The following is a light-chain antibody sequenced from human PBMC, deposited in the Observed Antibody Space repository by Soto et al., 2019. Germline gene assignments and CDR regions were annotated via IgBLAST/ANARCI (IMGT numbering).Light chain of an antibody. Sequence: QSVLTQPASVSGSPEQSITISCTGTSSDVGSYNLVSWYQQHPGKAPKLMIYEGSKRPSGVSNRFSGSKSGNTASLTISGLQAEDEADYYCCSYAGSSTVVFGGGTKVTVL. CDR3: CSYAGSSTVV. CDR2: EGS. CDR1: SSDVGSYNL. V-gene: IGLV2-23*01. J-gene: IGLJ2*01.